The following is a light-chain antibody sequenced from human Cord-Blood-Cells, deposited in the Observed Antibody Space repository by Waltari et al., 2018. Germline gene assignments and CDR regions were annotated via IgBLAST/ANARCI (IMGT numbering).Light chain of an antibody. Sequence: QSVLTQPPSVSGAPGQRVTISVTGSSSNIVAFYDVHWYQQLPGTAHKLLIYGKSKRPSGVPDRLSGAKSGTSASLAITGLQAEDEADYYCQSYDSRHWVFGGGTKLTVL. CDR2: GKS. V-gene: IGLV1-40*01. J-gene: IGLJ3*02. CDR3: QSYDSRHWV. CDR1: SSNIVAFYD.